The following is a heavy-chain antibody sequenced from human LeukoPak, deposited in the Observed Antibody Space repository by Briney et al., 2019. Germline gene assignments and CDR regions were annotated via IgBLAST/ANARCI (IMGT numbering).Heavy chain of an antibody. CDR3: ASYKTYYDSSGNPSDY. Sequence: SETLSLTCTVCSSSINSVYSWGWIRQPPGKGLEWIGSIYHNGNTSYNSSLKSRVSISVHTSGNQFSLKLSSVTAADTAVYYCASYKTYYDSSGNPSDYWGQGTLVTVSS. J-gene: IGHJ4*02. CDR2: IYHNGNT. D-gene: IGHD3-22*01. V-gene: IGHV4-38-2*02. CDR1: SSSINSVYS.